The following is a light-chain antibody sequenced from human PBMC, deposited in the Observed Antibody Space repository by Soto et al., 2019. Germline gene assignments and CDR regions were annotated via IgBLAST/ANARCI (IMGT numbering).Light chain of an antibody. J-gene: IGLJ2*01. V-gene: IGLV2-23*02. CDR2: DVS. CDR1: SSDVGSHNL. CDR3: CSYAGSSTVV. Sequence: QSALTQPASVSGSPGQSITISCTGGSSDVGSHNLVSWYQQHPGKAPKLMIYDVSKRPSGVSNRFSGSKSGNTASLTISGLQAEDEADYCCCSYAGSSTVVFGGGTKLTVL.